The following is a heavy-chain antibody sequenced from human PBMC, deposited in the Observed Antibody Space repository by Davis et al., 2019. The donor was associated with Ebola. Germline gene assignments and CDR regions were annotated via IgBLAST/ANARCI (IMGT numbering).Heavy chain of an antibody. CDR2: INPSGGST. V-gene: IGHV1-46*01. Sequence: ASVKVSCKASGGTFSSYAISWVRQAPGQGLEWMGIINPSGGSTSYAQKFQGRVTMTRDTSTSTVYMELSSLRSEDTAVYYCARGRGHYEYSGGDYWGQGTLVIVSS. CDR3: ARGRGHYEYSGGDY. CDR1: GGTFSSYA. D-gene: IGHD2-15*01. J-gene: IGHJ4*02.